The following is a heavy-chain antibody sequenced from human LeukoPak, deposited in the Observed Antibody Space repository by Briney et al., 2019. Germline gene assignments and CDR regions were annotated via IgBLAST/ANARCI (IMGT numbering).Heavy chain of an antibody. V-gene: IGHV3-23*01. CDR3: ARVFSGTYNVYYYYYMDV. CDR1: GFTFSNYG. Sequence: GGSLRLSCAASGFTFSNYGMTWVRQAPGKGLEWVSALSGSGINTYYADSVKGRFNISRDNSKNSLYLQMNTLRAEDTAVYYCARVFSGTYNVYYYYYMDVWGKGTAVTVSS. CDR2: LSGSGINT. D-gene: IGHD1-26*01. J-gene: IGHJ6*03.